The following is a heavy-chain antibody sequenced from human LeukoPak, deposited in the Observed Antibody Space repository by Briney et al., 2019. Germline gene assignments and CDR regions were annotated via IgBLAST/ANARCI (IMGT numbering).Heavy chain of an antibody. CDR2: INHSGST. D-gene: IGHD3-10*01. V-gene: IGHV4-34*01. CDR1: GGSFSGYY. CDR3: ARTVLWFPYGGVDP. Sequence: KPSETLSLTCAVYGGSFSGYYWSWIRQPPGKGLEWIGEINHSGSTNYNPSLKSRVTISVDTSKNQFSLKLSSVTAADTAVYYCARTVLWFPYGGVDPWGQGTLVTASS. J-gene: IGHJ5*02.